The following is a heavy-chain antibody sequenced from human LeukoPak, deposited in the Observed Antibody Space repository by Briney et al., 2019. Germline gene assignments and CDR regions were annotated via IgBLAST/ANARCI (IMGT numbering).Heavy chain of an antibody. D-gene: IGHD2-2*01. J-gene: IGHJ4*02. Sequence: PGRSLRLSCAASGFTFDDYAMHWVRQAPGKGLEWVSGISWNSGSIGYADSVKGRFTISRDNAKNSLYLQMNSLRAEDTALYYCAKGGSTSWETFDYWGQGTLVTVSS. CDR2: ISWNSGSI. V-gene: IGHV3-9*01. CDR3: AKGGSTSWETFDY. CDR1: GFTFDDYA.